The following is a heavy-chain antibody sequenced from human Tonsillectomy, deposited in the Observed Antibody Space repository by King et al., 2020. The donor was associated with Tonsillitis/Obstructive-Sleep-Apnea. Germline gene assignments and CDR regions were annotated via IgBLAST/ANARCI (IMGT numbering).Heavy chain of an antibody. CDR3: ARGGYYYGSGSYYNAVDY. J-gene: IGHJ4*02. CDR1: GFTFSSYA. V-gene: IGHV3-30*04. Sequence: QLVQSGGGVVQPGRSLRLSCAASGFTFSSYAMHWVRQAPGKGLEWVAVISYDGSNKYYADSVKGRFTISRDNSKNTLYLKMNSLRAEDTAVYYCARGGYYYGSGSYYNAVDYWGQGTLVTVSS. CDR2: ISYDGSNK. D-gene: IGHD3-10*01.